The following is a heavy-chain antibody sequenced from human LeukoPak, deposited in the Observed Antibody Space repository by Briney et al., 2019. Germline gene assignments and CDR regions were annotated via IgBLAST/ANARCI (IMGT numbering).Heavy chain of an antibody. V-gene: IGHV4-34*01. J-gene: IGHJ4*02. CDR1: GGSFSGYY. CDR2: INHSGST. Sequence: SETLSLTCAVYGGSFSGYYWSWIRQPPGKGLEWIGEINHSGSTNYNPSLKSRVTISVDTSKNQFSLKLSSVTAADTAVYYCARKGVVPAAKIRGYYFDYWGQGTLVTVSS. CDR3: ARKGVVPAAKIRGYYFDY. D-gene: IGHD2-2*01.